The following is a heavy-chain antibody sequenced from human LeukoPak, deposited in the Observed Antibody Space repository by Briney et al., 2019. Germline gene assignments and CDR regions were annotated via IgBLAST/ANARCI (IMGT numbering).Heavy chain of an antibody. CDR2: ISYDGSNK. V-gene: IGHV3-30-3*01. D-gene: IGHD6-6*01. J-gene: IGHJ4*02. CDR3: ARDSPYSSSPEGYLFDY. CDR1: GFTFSSYA. Sequence: GGSLRLSCAASGFTFSSYAMHWVRQAPGKGLEWVAVISYDGSNKYYADSVKGRFTISRDNSKNTLYLQMNSLRAEDTAVYYCARDSPYSSSPEGYLFDYWGQGTLVTVSS.